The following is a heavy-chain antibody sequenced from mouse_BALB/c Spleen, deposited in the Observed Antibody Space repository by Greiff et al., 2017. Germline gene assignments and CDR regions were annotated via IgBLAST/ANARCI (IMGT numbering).Heavy chain of an antibody. J-gene: IGHJ4*01. V-gene: IGHV14-3*02. CDR3: ASYYYYAMDY. Sequence: VQLQQSGAELVKPGASVKLSCTASGFNIKDTYMPWVKQRPEQGLEWIGRIDPANGNTKYDPKFQGKATITADTSSNTAYLQLSSLTSEDTAVYYCASYYYYAMDYWGQGTSVTVSS. D-gene: IGHD2-10*01. CDR2: IDPANGNT. CDR1: GFNIKDTY.